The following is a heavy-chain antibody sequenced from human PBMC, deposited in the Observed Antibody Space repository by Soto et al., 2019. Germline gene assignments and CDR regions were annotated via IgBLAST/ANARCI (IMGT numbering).Heavy chain of an antibody. CDR2: IYYGGST. V-gene: IGHV4-31*03. Sequence: SETLSLTCTVSGGSVSSGAYYWTWIRQRPGKGLEWIGYIYYGGSTYYSPSLKSRLSISLDTSKNQFSLRLSSVTAADTAMYYCARARLRAVYAFDIWGQGTMVTVSS. J-gene: IGHJ3*02. CDR3: ARARLRAVYAFDI. D-gene: IGHD5-12*01. CDR1: GGSVSSGAYY.